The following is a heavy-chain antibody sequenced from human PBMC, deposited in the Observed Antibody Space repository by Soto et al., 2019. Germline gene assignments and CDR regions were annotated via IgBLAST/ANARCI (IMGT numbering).Heavy chain of an antibody. Sequence: GASVKVSCKASGYTFTSYGISWVRQAPGQGLEWMGWISAYNGNTNYAQKLQGRVTMTTDTSTSTAYMELRSLRSDDTAVYYCARSPAAISYYYGMDVWGQGTTVTVSS. V-gene: IGHV1-18*01. D-gene: IGHD2-2*01. CDR1: GYTFTSYG. CDR3: ARSPAAISYYYGMDV. J-gene: IGHJ6*02. CDR2: ISAYNGNT.